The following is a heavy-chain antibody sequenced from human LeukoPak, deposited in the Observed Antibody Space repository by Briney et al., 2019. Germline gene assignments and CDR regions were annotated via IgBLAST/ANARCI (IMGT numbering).Heavy chain of an antibody. V-gene: IGHV4-34*01. CDR3: ARGGGLTMVVSPRQNFDY. D-gene: IGHD4-23*01. J-gene: IGHJ4*02. CDR1: GGSFSGYY. Sequence: SETLSLTCAVYGGSFSGYYWSWIRQPPGKGLEWIGEINHSGSTNYNPSLKSRVTISVDTSKNQFSLKLSSVTAADTAVYYCARGGGLTMVVSPRQNFDYWGQGTLVTVSS. CDR2: INHSGST.